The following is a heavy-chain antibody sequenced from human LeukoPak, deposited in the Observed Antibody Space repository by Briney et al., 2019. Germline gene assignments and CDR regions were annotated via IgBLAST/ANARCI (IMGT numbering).Heavy chain of an antibody. D-gene: IGHD3-3*02. CDR3: ASPILSPRDYMDV. J-gene: IGHJ6*03. V-gene: IGHV1-69*13. Sequence: ASVKVSCKASGGTFSSYAISWVRQAPGQGLEWMGGIIPIFGTANYAHKFQDRVTITADESTSTAYMELSSLRSEDTAGYYCASPILSPRDYMDVWGKGTTVTVSS. CDR1: GGTFSSYA. CDR2: IIPIFGTA.